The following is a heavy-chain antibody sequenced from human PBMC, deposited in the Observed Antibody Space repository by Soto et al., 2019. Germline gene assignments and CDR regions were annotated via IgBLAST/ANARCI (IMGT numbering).Heavy chain of an antibody. J-gene: IGHJ4*02. CDR2: IIPILGIA. D-gene: IGHD3-22*01. CDR1: GGTFSSYT. CDR3: ARGGHGEEGGYYDSSGYTPTPAYY. Sequence: QVQLVQSGAEVKKPGSSVKVSCKASGGTFSSYTISWVRQAPGQGLEWMGRIIPILGIANYAQKFQGRVTITADKSTSTAYMELSSLRSEDTAVYYCARGGHGEEGGYYDSSGYTPTPAYYWGQGTLVTVSS. V-gene: IGHV1-69*02.